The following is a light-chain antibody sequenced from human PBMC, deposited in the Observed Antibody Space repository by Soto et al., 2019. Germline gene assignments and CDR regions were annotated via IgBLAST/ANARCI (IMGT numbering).Light chain of an antibody. V-gene: IGKV3-15*01. CDR1: QSVGSY. CDR2: GAS. Sequence: EVVMTQSPATLSVSPGERATLSCRASQSVGSYLAWYQQKPGQAPSLLIYGASARATAVPARFSGSGSGTEFTLTISSLQSEDFAAYYCKQYNHGPLPFGQGPKLDIK. CDR3: KQYNHGPLP. J-gene: IGKJ1*01.